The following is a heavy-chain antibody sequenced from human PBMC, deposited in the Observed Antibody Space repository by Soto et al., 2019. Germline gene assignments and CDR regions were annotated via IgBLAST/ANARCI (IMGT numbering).Heavy chain of an antibody. CDR2: INAGNGNT. Sequence: VASVKVSCKASGYTFTSYAMHWVRQAPGQRLEWMGWINAGNGNTKYSQKFQGRVTITRDTSASTAYMELSSLRSEDTAVYYCARDQVLRGSGYDYMDVWGKGTTVTVSS. D-gene: IGHD3-3*01. CDR1: GYTFTSYA. V-gene: IGHV1-3*01. J-gene: IGHJ6*03. CDR3: ARDQVLRGSGYDYMDV.